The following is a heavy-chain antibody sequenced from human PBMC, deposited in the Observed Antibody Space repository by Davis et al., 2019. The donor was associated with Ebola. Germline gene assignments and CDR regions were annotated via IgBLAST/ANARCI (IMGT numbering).Heavy chain of an antibody. J-gene: IGHJ6*02. CDR1: GFTFSSYS. D-gene: IGHD5-18*01. V-gene: IGHV3-21*01. Sequence: GGSLRLSCAASGFTFSSYSMNWVRQAPGKGLEWVSSISSSSSYIYYADSVKGRFTISRDNAKNSLYLQMNSLRAEDTAVYYCARYSLSDTAMVPYYYGMDVWGQGTTVTVSS. CDR2: ISSSSSYI. CDR3: ARYSLSDTAMVPYYYGMDV.